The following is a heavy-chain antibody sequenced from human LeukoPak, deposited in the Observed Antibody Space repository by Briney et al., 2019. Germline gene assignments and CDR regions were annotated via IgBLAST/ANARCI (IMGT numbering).Heavy chain of an antibody. CDR3: ARDWAHFGY. V-gene: IGHV3-7*01. CDR1: GFTFSDYW. CDR2: MNQDGSEK. Sequence: GGSLRLSCAASGFTFSDYWMSWVRQAPGKGLEWVANMNQDGSEKYYVDSVKGRFTISRGNAKNSLSLQMNSLRAEDTAVYYCARDWAHFGYWGQGTLVTVSS. J-gene: IGHJ4*02. D-gene: IGHD3-10*01.